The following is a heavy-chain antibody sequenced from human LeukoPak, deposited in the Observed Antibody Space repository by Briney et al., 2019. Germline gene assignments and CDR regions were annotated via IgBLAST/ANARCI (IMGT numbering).Heavy chain of an antibody. CDR1: GFTFSSYW. CDR2: IKQDGSEK. V-gene: IGHV3-7*01. D-gene: IGHD5-18*01. J-gene: IGHJ4*02. Sequence: PGGSLRLSCAASGFTFSSYWMSWVRQAPGKGLEWVANIKQDGSEKYYVDSVKGRFTISRDNAKNSLYLQMNSLRAEDTAVYYCAKDRYRRGYSYGILDYWGQGTLVTVSS. CDR3: AKDRYRRGYSYGILDY.